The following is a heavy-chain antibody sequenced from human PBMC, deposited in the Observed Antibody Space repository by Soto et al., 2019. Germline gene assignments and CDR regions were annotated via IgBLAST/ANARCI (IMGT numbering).Heavy chain of an antibody. D-gene: IGHD3-10*01. CDR2: MYWDDDK. Sequence: QITLKESGRALVKPTQTLTLTCTFSGFALNASGVGVGWFRQPPGKALEWLALMYWDDDKRSSPSLKTRLTITKDTSKNQVVLIMINMDPVDTATYYCAHTQYYGSGTYDYWGQGTLVTVSS. J-gene: IGHJ4*02. CDR3: AHTQYYGSGTYDY. V-gene: IGHV2-5*02. CDR1: GFALNASGVG.